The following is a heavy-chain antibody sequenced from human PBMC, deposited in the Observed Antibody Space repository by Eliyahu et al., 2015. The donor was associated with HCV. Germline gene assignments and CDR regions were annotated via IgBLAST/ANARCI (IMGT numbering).Heavy chain of an antibody. D-gene: IGHD3-10*01. CDR1: GGSISSYY. V-gene: IGHV4-59*12. Sequence: QVQLQESGPGLVKPSETLSLTCTVSGGSISSYYWSWIRQPPGKGLEWIGYIYYSGSTNYNPSLKSRVTISVDTSKNQFSLKLSSVTAADTAVYYCARERDGFGGRDYFDYWGQGTLVTVSS. CDR3: ARERDGFGGRDYFDY. CDR2: IYYSGST. J-gene: IGHJ4*02.